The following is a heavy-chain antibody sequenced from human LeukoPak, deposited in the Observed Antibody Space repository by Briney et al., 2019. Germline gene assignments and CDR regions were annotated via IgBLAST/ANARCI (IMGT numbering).Heavy chain of an antibody. J-gene: IGHJ4*02. V-gene: IGHV4-34*01. D-gene: IGHD6-19*01. CDR1: GGSFSGYY. Sequence: SETLSLTCAVYGGSFSGYYWSWIRQPPGKGREWIGEINHSGSTNYNPSLKSRVTISVDTSKNQFSLKLSSVTAADTAVYYCARVDSSGWYELDYWGQGTLVTVSS. CDR2: INHSGST. CDR3: ARVDSSGWYELDY.